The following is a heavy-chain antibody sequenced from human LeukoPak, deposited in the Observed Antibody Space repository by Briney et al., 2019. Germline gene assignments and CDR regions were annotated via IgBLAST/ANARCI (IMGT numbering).Heavy chain of an antibody. CDR1: GFTFSSYE. CDR2: ISSSGSTI. J-gene: IGHJ5*02. Sequence: PGGSLRLSCAASGFTFSSYEMNWVRQAPGKGLEWVSYISSSGSTIYYADSVKGRFTISRDNSKNTLYLQMNSLRAEDTAVYYCAKDHHVLPDLWGQGTLVTVSS. D-gene: IGHD3-10*01. V-gene: IGHV3-48*03. CDR3: AKDHHVLPDL.